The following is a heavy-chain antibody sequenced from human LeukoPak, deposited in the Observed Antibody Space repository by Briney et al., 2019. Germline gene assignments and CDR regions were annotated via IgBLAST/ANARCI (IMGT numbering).Heavy chain of an antibody. Sequence: GASVKVSCKASGYTFISYGISWVRQAPGQGLEWMGGISAYNGNTNYAQKFQGRVTMTTDTSTSTAYMELRSLMSDDTAVYYCARGMIYDSSGFVAFDIWGQGTMVTVSS. CDR2: ISAYNGNT. D-gene: IGHD3-22*01. V-gene: IGHV1-18*01. CDR3: ARGMIYDSSGFVAFDI. CDR1: GYTFISYG. J-gene: IGHJ3*02.